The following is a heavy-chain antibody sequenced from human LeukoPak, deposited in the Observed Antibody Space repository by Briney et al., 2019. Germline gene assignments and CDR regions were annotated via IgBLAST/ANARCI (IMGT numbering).Heavy chain of an antibody. Sequence: PSETLSLTCTVSGGSISTYYWSWIRQPPGKGLEWIGYIDYSGSTNYNPSLKSRVTISLDMSKNQFSLRLSSVTAADTAVYFCAGDIALGSGKYYFDYWGQGTLVTVSS. CDR1: GGSISTYY. D-gene: IGHD3-10*01. V-gene: IGHV4-59*01. CDR2: IDYSGST. J-gene: IGHJ4*02. CDR3: AGDIALGSGKYYFDY.